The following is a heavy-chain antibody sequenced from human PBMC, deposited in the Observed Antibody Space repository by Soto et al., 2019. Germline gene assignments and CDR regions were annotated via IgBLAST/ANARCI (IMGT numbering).Heavy chain of an antibody. Sequence: SETLSLTCTVFGGSISSSRYYWGWIRQPPGKGLEWIGSIYYSGSTYYNPSLKSRVTISVDTSKNQFSLKLSSVTAADTAVYYCARRTLRSYNWLDPWGQGTLVTVSS. J-gene: IGHJ5*02. D-gene: IGHD1-26*01. CDR2: IYYSGST. V-gene: IGHV4-39*01. CDR3: ARRTLRSYNWLDP. CDR1: GGSISSSRYY.